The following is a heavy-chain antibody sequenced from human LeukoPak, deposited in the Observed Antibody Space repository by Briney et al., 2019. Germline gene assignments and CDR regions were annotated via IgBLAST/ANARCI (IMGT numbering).Heavy chain of an antibody. CDR1: GFTFSSYG. CDR3: AKAEGLTIADY. CDR2: IWYDGTNK. Sequence: LSGGSLRLSCAASGFTFSSYGMHWVRQAPGKGLEWVAVIWYDGTNKYYADSVKGRFTISRDNSKNTLYLQMNSLRAEDTAVYYCAKAEGLTIADYWGQGTLVTVSS. V-gene: IGHV3-33*06. J-gene: IGHJ4*02. D-gene: IGHD3-10*01.